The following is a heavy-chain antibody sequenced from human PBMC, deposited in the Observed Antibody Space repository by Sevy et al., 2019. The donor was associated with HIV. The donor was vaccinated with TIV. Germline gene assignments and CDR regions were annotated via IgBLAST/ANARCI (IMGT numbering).Heavy chain of an antibody. Sequence: GGSLRLSCAASGFTFSSYSMNWVRQAPGKGLEWVSYISSSSSTIYYADSVKGRFTISRDNAKNSLYLQMNSLRDEDTAVYYCARDSYSYGNGGWFDPWGQRTLVTVSS. J-gene: IGHJ5*02. V-gene: IGHV3-48*02. CDR2: ISSSSSTI. CDR3: ARDSYSYGNGGWFDP. CDR1: GFTFSSYS. D-gene: IGHD5-18*01.